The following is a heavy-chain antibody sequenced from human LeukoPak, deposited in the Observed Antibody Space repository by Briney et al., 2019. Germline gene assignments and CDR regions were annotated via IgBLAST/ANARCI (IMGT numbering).Heavy chain of an antibody. Sequence: SETLSLTCIVSGGSISSSIYYWAWVRQPPGKGLEWIGTVFYNGATQYSPSLRSRVIISLDTSKNQFSLKMSSVTAADTAVYFCADTYGNWGQGTLVTVSS. J-gene: IGHJ4*02. D-gene: IGHD2/OR15-2a*01. CDR3: ADTYGN. V-gene: IGHV4-39*07. CDR2: VFYNGAT. CDR1: GGSISSSIYY.